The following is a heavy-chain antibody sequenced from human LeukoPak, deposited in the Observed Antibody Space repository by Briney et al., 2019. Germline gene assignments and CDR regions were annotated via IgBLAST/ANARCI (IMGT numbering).Heavy chain of an antibody. Sequence: GASVKVSCKASGYTFTGYYMHWVRQAPGQGLEWMGIINPSGGSTSYAQKFQGRVTMTRDMSTSTVYMELSSLRSEDTAVYYCAREVVVVVPAATYNWFDPWGQGTLVTVSS. CDR1: GYTFTGYY. J-gene: IGHJ5*02. CDR3: AREVVVVVPAATYNWFDP. CDR2: INPSGGST. D-gene: IGHD2-2*01. V-gene: IGHV1-46*01.